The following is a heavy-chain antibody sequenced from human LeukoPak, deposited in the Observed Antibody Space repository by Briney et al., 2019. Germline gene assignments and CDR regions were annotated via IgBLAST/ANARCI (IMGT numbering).Heavy chain of an antibody. CDR1: GFTFSSYE. D-gene: IGHD6-13*01. V-gene: IGHV3-48*03. Sequence: GGSLRLSCAASGFTFSSYEMNWVRQAPGKGLEWVSYISSSGSTIYYADSVKGRFTTSRDNAKNSLYLQMNSLRAEDTAVYYCARDQSSSTPQENNWFDPWGQGTLVTVSS. J-gene: IGHJ5*02. CDR3: ARDQSSSTPQENNWFDP. CDR2: ISSSGSTI.